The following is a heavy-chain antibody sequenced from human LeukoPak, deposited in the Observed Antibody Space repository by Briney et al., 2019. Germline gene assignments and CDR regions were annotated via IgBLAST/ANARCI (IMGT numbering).Heavy chain of an antibody. V-gene: IGHV3-7*01. D-gene: IGHD5-12*01. CDR3: ARDSPGYGAYVS. CDR2: IKEDGSRE. Sequence: GGSXRLSCAAXGXXFSTYWMTWVRQAPGKGLEWVANIKEDGSREYYVDSVKGRFTISRDDAKNSLYLQMDSPTAEDTAVYYCARDSPGYGAYVSWGQGTLVSVSS. CDR1: GXXFSTYW. J-gene: IGHJ1*01.